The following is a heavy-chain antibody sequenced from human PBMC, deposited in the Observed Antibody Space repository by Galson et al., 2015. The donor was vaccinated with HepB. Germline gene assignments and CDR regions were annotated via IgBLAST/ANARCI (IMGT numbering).Heavy chain of an antibody. J-gene: IGHJ4*02. Sequence: SLRLSCAASGFTFSSYAVHWVRQAPGKGLEWVALISYDGNDKYYANSVKGRFTISRDNSKNTLYLQMNSLRAEEDTAVYYCARVPTALGIPYFDYWGQGTLVTVSS. V-gene: IGHV3-30*04. D-gene: IGHD3-16*02. CDR3: ARVPTALGIPYFDY. CDR1: GFTFSSYA. CDR2: ISYDGNDK.